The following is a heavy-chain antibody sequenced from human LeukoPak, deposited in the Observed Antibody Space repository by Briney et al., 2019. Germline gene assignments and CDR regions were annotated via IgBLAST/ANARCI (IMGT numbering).Heavy chain of an antibody. V-gene: IGHV1-69*13. CDR1: GGTFSSYS. Sequence: GASVKVSCKASGGTFSSYSISWVRQAPAPGLEWMGGIIPLFGKAKYAQKFQGRVTITADESTSTAYMELSSVRSEDTAVFYCARDQAVAGTTDAFDIWGQGTMVTVSS. CDR2: IIPLFGKA. D-gene: IGHD6-19*01. CDR3: ARDQAVAGTTDAFDI. J-gene: IGHJ3*02.